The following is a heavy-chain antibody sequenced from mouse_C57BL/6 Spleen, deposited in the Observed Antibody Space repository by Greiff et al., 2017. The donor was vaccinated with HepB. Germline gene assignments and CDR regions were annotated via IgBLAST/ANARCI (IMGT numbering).Heavy chain of an antibody. CDR2: IDPSDSYT. V-gene: IGHV1-50*01. CDR1: GYTFTSYW. J-gene: IGHJ4*01. Sequence: VQLQQPGAELVKPGASVKLSCKASGYTFTSYWMQWVKQRPGQGLEWIGEIDPSDSYTNYNQKFKGKATLTVDTSSSTAYMQLSSLTSEDSAVYYCARWRGMDYWGQGTSVTVSS. CDR3: ARWRGMDY.